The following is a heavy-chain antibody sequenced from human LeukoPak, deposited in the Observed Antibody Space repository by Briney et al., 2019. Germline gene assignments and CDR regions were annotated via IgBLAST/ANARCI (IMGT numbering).Heavy chain of an antibody. D-gene: IGHD2-15*01. CDR1: DGSISSYY. Sequence: SETLSLTCTVSDGSISSYYWSWIRQPAGKGLEWIGRIYTSGSTNYNPSLKSRVTMSVDTSKNQFSLKLSSVTAADTAVYYCARGLSCSGDSCYSGWFDPWGQGTLVTVSS. CDR3: ARGLSCSGDSCYSGWFDP. J-gene: IGHJ5*02. V-gene: IGHV4-4*07. CDR2: IYTSGST.